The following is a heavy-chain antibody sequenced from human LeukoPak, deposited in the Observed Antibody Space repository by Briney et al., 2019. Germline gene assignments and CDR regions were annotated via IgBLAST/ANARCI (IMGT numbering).Heavy chain of an antibody. CDR1: GYTFTSYG. V-gene: IGHV1-18*01. CDR3: ARDLVVPAAIPPFDY. CDR2: ISAYNGNT. Sequence: ASVKVSCKDSGYTFTSYGISWVRPAPGQGLEWMGWISAYNGNTNYAPKLQGRVTMTTDTSTSTAYMELRSLRSDDTAVYYCARDLVVPAAIPPFDYWGQGTLVTVSS. D-gene: IGHD2-2*01. J-gene: IGHJ4*02.